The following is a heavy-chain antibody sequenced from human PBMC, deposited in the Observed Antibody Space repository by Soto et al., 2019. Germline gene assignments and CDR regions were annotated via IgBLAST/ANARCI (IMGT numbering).Heavy chain of an antibody. D-gene: IGHD2-15*01. V-gene: IGHV1-2*04. CDR3: ATGLLTRYGMDV. J-gene: IGHJ6*02. CDR1: GYTITGYY. Sequence: ASVQGSCKTSGYTITGYYRHWVRQAPGQGLEWMGWINPNSGGTNYAQKFQGWVTMTRDTSISTAYMELSRLRSDDTAVYYCATGLLTRYGMDVWGQGTTVTVSS. CDR2: INPNSGGT.